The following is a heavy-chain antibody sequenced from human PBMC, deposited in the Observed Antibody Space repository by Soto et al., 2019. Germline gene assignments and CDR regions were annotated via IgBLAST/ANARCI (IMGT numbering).Heavy chain of an antibody. J-gene: IGHJ5*02. CDR2: INPSGGST. CDR3: ARDLGRPVTGTRINWSDP. V-gene: IGHV1-46*01. Sequence: ASVKVSCKASGYTFTSYYIHWVRQAPGQGLEWMGIINPSGGSTSYAQKFQGRVTMTRDTSTSTVYMELSSLRSEDTAVYYCARDLGRPVTGTRINWSDPWGQGTLVTVSS. D-gene: IGHD4-17*01. CDR1: GYTFTSYY.